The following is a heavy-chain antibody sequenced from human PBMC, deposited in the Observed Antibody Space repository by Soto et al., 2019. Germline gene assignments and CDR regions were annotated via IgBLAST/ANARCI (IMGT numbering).Heavy chain of an antibody. J-gene: IGHJ6*02. CDR2: IIPIFGTA. CDR1: GGTFSSYA. D-gene: IGHD2-21*02. Sequence: GASVKVSCKASGGTFSSYAISWVRQAPGQGLEWMGGIIPIFGTANYAQKFQGRVTITADKSTSTAYMELSSLRSEDTAVYYCAREHIVVVTAINHYGMDVWGQGTTVTV. CDR3: AREHIVVVTAINHYGMDV. V-gene: IGHV1-69*06.